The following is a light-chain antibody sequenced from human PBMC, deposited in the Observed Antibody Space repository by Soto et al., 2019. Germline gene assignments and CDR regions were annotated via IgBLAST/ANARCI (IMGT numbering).Light chain of an antibody. J-gene: IGLJ2*01. CDR1: SSKIGAGYD. Sequence: QSVLTQPPSVSGAPGQRVTISCTGSSSKIGAGYDVHWYQQLPGTAPKLLIYVNSNRPSGVPDRFSGSKSGTSASLAITGLQAEDEADYYCQSYGSSLSGVVFGGGTKLTVL. CDR3: QSYGSSLSGVV. CDR2: VNS. V-gene: IGLV1-40*01.